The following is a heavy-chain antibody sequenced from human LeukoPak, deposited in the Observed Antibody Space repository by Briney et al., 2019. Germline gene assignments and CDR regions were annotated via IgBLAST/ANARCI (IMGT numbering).Heavy chain of an antibody. CDR2: IWSNGNNK. CDR1: GFSFSNYG. CDR3: ARVPLDYSTSAIDS. D-gene: IGHD6-6*01. J-gene: IGHJ4*02. Sequence: PGRSLRLSCAASGFSFSNYGMHWVRQAPDKGLEWVAVIWSNGNNKYYTDSVKGRFIISRDNSKNTLYLQMNSLRADGTAVYYCARVPLDYSTSAIDSWGQGTLVTVSS. V-gene: IGHV3-33*01.